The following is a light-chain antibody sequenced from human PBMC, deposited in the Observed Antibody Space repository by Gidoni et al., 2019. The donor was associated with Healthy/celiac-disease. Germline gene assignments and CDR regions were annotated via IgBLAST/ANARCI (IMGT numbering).Light chain of an antibody. CDR2: LGS. J-gene: IGKJ1*01. Sequence: DIVMTQSPLSRPVTPGEPASISCRSSQSLLHSNGYNYLDWYLQKPGQSPQLLIYLGSNRASGVPDRFSGSGSGTDFTLKISRVEAEDVGVYYCMQALQTPRTFXQXTKVEIK. CDR1: QSLLHSNGYNY. CDR3: MQALQTPRT. V-gene: IGKV2-28*01.